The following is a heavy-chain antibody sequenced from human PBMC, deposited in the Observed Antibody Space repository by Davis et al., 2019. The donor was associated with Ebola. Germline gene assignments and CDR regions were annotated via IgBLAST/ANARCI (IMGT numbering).Heavy chain of an antibody. CDR2: IYHSGST. CDR3: ARDYVY. D-gene: IGHD1-14*01. V-gene: IGHV4-38-2*02. CDR1: GYSINRGFT. Sequence: SETLSLTCTVSGYSINRGFTWGWIRHPPGKGLEWIGSIYHSGSTNYSPSLKSRVTISADTSKNQFSLRLKSVTAADTAMYYCARDYVYWGQGILVTVSS. J-gene: IGHJ4*02.